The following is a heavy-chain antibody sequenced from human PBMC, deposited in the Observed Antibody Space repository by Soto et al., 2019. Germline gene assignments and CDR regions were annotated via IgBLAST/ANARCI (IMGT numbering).Heavy chain of an antibody. CDR3: ARDIYYYMDV. Sequence: SETLSLTCTVSGGSISSGGYYWSWIRQHPGKGLEWIGYIYYSGSTYYNPSLKSRVTISVDTSKNQFSLKLSSVTAADTAVYYCARDIYYYMDVWGKGTTVTVYS. CDR2: IYYSGST. V-gene: IGHV4-31*03. J-gene: IGHJ6*03. CDR1: GGSISSGGYY.